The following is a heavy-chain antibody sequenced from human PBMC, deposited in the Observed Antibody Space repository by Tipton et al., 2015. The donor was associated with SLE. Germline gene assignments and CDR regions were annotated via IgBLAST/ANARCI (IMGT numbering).Heavy chain of an antibody. Sequence: SLRLSCAASGFTFTDYYMNWIRQAPGKGLEWVSYISSSGSTTYYADSVKGRFTISRDNAKNSLYLQMNSLRADDTAVYYCAREGAAARIAVDIWGQGTMVTVSS. J-gene: IGHJ3*02. D-gene: IGHD6-25*01. CDR2: ISSSGSTT. V-gene: IGHV3-11*01. CDR3: AREGAAARIAVDI. CDR1: GFTFTDYY.